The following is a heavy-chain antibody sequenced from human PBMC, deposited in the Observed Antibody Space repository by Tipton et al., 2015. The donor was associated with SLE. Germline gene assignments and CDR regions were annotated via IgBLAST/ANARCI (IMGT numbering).Heavy chain of an antibody. Sequence: TLSLTCTVSGCSISSYYWSWIRQPPGKGLEWIGYIYYSGSTNYNPSLKSRVTISVDTSKNQFSLKLSSVTAADTAVYYCARAPTSYFGVVNDALDIWGQGPMATASS. CDR2: IYYSGST. J-gene: IGHJ3*02. CDR3: ARAPTSYFGVVNDALDI. V-gene: IGHV4-59*01. CDR1: GCSISSYY. D-gene: IGHD3-3*01.